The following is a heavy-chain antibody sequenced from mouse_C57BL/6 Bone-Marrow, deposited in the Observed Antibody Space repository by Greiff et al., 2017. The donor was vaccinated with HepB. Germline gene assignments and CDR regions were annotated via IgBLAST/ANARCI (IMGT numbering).Heavy chain of an antibody. J-gene: IGHJ3*01. CDR2: IDPENGAT. CDR1: GFNIKDDY. D-gene: IGHD2-3*01. CDR3: TSDGYYPAWFAY. Sequence: EVQLQQSGAELVRPGASVKLSCTASGFNIKDDYMHWVKQRPEQGLEWIGWIDPENGATEYASKFQGKATITADTSSNTAYLQLSSLTSEDTAVYYCTSDGYYPAWFAYWGQGTLVTVSA. V-gene: IGHV14-4*01.